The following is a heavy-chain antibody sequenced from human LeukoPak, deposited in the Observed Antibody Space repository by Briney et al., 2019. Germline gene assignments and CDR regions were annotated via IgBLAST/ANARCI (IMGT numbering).Heavy chain of an antibody. J-gene: IGHJ4*02. Sequence: GGSLRLSCTASGFTFSTYWMTWVRQAPGKGLEWVANIKTDGTEEYYADSVKGRFTISRDNAKNSLYLHMNSLRVDDTAVYYCARRLVGGTDYFDYWGQGTLVTVSS. CDR1: GFTFSTYW. CDR3: ARRLVGGTDYFDY. CDR2: IKTDGTEE. D-gene: IGHD1-26*01. V-gene: IGHV3-7*01.